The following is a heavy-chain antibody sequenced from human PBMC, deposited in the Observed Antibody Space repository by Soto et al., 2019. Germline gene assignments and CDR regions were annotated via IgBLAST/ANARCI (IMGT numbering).Heavy chain of an antibody. V-gene: IGHV4-39*01. CDR1: GGSMSSSIYY. J-gene: IGHJ5*02. D-gene: IGHD2-2*01. CDR2: IYYSGCT. Sequence: SATPSPTCTVSGGSMSSSIYYWGWIRQPPGKVLDWIGSIYYSGCTYYNPSLKSRVTISVDTSKNQFSLKLSSVTAADTAVYYCARHVSRADIVVVPAAYNWFDPWGQGTLVTVSS. CDR3: ARHVSRADIVVVPAAYNWFDP.